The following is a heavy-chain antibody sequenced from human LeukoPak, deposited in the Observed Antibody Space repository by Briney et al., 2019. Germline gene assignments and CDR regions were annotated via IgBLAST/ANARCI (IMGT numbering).Heavy chain of an antibody. CDR2: ISGSGGST. J-gene: IGHJ4*02. CDR3: ARDNRLGGIDY. V-gene: IGHV3-23*01. D-gene: IGHD3-10*01. Sequence: PGGSLRLSCAASGFTFSSYAMSWVRQAPGKGLGWVSAISGSGGSTYYADSVKGRFTISRDNSKNTLYLQMNSLRAEDTAVYSCARDNRLGGIDYWGQGTLVTVSS. CDR1: GFTFSSYA.